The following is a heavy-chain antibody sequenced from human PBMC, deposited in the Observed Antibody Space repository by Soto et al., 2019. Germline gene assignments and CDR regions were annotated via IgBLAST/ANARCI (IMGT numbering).Heavy chain of an antibody. V-gene: IGHV1-8*01. Sequence: QVQLVQSGAEVKKPGASVKVSCEASGYPFDSFDINWVRQAAGQGREWMGWMNPDSGETAVEQRFQDRIIMTRTTTTSTAYMELSRLTPDDSAVYFCVRQPEGVAPPGDDYWGQGTLVTVSS. CDR2: MNPDSGET. CDR1: GYPFDSFD. CDR3: VRQPEGVAPPGDDY. D-gene: IGHD2-21*01. J-gene: IGHJ4*02.